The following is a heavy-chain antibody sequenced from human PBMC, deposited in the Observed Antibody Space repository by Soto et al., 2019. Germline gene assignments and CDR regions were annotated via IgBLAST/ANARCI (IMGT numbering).Heavy chain of an antibody. CDR1: GFTSHDHG. Sequence: EVQLVESGGGLVQPGGSLRLSCEASGFTSHDHGMHWVRQSPGKGLEWVSGILWNSGSAGYADSVKGRFTISRDIAKNSLYLQMNSLRAEDTAVYYCARGPPAAIGPDYWGQGTLVTVSS. D-gene: IGHD2-2*01. V-gene: IGHV3-9*02. CDR3: ARGPPAAIGPDY. CDR2: ILWNSGSA. J-gene: IGHJ4*02.